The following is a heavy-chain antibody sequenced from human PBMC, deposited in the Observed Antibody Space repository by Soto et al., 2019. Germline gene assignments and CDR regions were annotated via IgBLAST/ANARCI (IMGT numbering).Heavy chain of an antibody. CDR1: GFTFSNYA. CDR2: ISGSGGRS. CDR3: AKAYFVWSSEQPYYFDY. D-gene: IGHD3-16*01. Sequence: EVQLSDSGGGLVQPGGSLRLSCAASGFTFSNYAMTWVRQGPGKGLEWVSGISGSGGRSYYADSVKGRFTISRDNSKSTLYIQMNSLRAEDTAVYYCAKAYFVWSSEQPYYFDYWGQGTLVT. V-gene: IGHV3-23*01. J-gene: IGHJ4*02.